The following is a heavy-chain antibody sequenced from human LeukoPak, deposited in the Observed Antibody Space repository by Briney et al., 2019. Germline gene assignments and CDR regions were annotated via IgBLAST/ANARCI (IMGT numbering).Heavy chain of an antibody. D-gene: IGHD3-22*01. J-gene: IGHJ3*02. CDR2: IYYSGST. CDR1: GGSISSGGYY. Sequence: SQTLSLTCTVSGGSISSGGYYWSWIRQHPGQGLEWIGYIYYSGSTYYNPSLKSRVTISVDTSKNQFSLKLSSVTAADTAVYYCARAVTMIVVVGDAFDIWGQGTMVTVSS. CDR3: ARAVTMIVVVGDAFDI. V-gene: IGHV4-31*03.